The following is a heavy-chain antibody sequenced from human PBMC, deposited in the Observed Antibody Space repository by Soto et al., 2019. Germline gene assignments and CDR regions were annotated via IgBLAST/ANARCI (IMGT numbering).Heavy chain of an antibody. J-gene: IGHJ4*02. D-gene: IGHD3-16*01. V-gene: IGHV3-21*01. CDR1: GFTFSSYS. CDR3: ARGGRYMGY. Sequence: EVQLVESGGGLVKPGGSLRLSCAASGFTFSSYSMNWVRQAPGKGLEWVSSISSSSSYIYYADSEKGRFTISRDNAKNSLYLKMNSLRAEATAVYYCARGGRYMGYWGPGTLVTVSS. CDR2: ISSSSSYI.